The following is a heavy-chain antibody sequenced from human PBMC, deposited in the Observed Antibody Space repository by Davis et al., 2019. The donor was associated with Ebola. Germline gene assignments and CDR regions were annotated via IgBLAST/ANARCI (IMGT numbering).Heavy chain of an antibody. J-gene: IGHJ4*02. CDR3: AQEYCSNSGSYCTVFDH. V-gene: IGHV3-30*18. Sequence: PGGSLRLSCAASGFSFSISGMPWVRQAPGKGLERVAGISYHGNYISYVDSVKGRFTISRDNSDNTLYLQMNNLRGDDTAVYYCAQEYCSNSGSYCTVFDHWGQGTLVTVSS. CDR2: ISYHGNYI. D-gene: IGHD3-10*01. CDR1: GFSFSISG.